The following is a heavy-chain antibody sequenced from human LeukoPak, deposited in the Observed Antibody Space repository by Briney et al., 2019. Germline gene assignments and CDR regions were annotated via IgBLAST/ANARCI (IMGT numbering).Heavy chain of an antibody. Sequence: GGSLRLSCAASGFTFSSYWMSWVRQAPGKGREWVANIKQDGSEKYYVDSVKGRFTISRDNAKNSLYLQMNSLRAEDTAVYYCARDQGSGGYDFYYWGQGTLVTVSS. V-gene: IGHV3-7*01. D-gene: IGHD3-22*01. CDR3: ARDQGSGGYDFYY. J-gene: IGHJ4*02. CDR1: GFTFSSYW. CDR2: IKQDGSEK.